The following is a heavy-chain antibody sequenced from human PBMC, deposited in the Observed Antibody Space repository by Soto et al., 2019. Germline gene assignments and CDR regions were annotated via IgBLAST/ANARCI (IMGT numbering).Heavy chain of an antibody. CDR3: ARREAGAVDRAMVSGY. J-gene: IGHJ4*02. CDR2: ISGSGGGT. V-gene: IGHV3-23*01. CDR1: GFPFSNYA. D-gene: IGHD5-18*01. Sequence: EVQLLESGGDLVQPGGSLRLSCAASGFPFSNYAMSWVRQAPGKGLEWVSAISGSGGGTDYADSVRGRFTISRDNSKNTVYLQMTSLRAEDTAVYFCARREAGAVDRAMVSGYWGQGTLVTVSS.